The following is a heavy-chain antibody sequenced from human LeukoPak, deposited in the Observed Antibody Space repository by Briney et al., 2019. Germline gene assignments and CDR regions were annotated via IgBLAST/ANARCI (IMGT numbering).Heavy chain of an antibody. J-gene: IGHJ4*02. D-gene: IGHD3-22*01. V-gene: IGHV1-2*02. CDR3: ARGAYDSSGYYRFDY. Sequence: ASVKVSCKASGYTFTDSYMHWVRQAPGQGLEWMGWINPNSGSTKYAQKFQGRVTMTRDTSISTAYMELIRLRSDDTAVYYCARGAYDSSGYYRFDYWGQGTLVTVSS. CDR1: GYTFTDSY. CDR2: INPNSGST.